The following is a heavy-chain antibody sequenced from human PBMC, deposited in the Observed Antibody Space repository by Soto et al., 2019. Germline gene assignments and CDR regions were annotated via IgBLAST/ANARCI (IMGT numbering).Heavy chain of an antibody. CDR3: ARELGHGGFNVCDY. V-gene: IGHV4-31*11. CDR2: KYYGGIT. D-gene: IGHD4-17*01. CDR1: GDSISRGGFY. J-gene: IGHJ4*02. Sequence: SETLSLTCAVSGDSISRGGFYWSWIRQHPGKGLEWIGYKYYGGITKYNPSLKSRATISVDTSKNQFSLMLTSVTAADTAVYYCARELGHGGFNVCDYWGQGSLITVS.